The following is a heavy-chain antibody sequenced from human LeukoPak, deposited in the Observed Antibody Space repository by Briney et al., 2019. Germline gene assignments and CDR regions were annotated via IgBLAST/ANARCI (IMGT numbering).Heavy chain of an antibody. J-gene: IGHJ4*02. V-gene: IGHV3-30*02. Sequence: GGSLRLSCAASGFTFSNYGMHWFRQAPGKGLEWVAFIRYDEINTYYADSVKGRFTISRDNAKNSLYLQMNSLRAEDTAVYYCARDGGNWYGYRYGYSDYWGQGTLVTVSS. CDR1: GFTFSNYG. D-gene: IGHD5-18*01. CDR2: IRYDEINT. CDR3: ARDGGNWYGYRYGYSDY.